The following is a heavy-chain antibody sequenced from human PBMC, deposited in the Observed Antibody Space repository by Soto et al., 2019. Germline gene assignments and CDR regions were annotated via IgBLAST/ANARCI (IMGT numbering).Heavy chain of an antibody. D-gene: IGHD6-6*01. Sequence: ASVKVSCKASGGTFSSYAISWVRQAPGQGLEWMGGIIPIFGTANYAQKFQGRVTITADESTSTAYMELSSLRSEDTAVYYCAREGSRYSSSSVGYYYYGMDVWGQGTTVTVSS. J-gene: IGHJ6*02. CDR2: IIPIFGTA. CDR1: GGTFSSYA. V-gene: IGHV1-69*13. CDR3: AREGSRYSSSSVGYYYYGMDV.